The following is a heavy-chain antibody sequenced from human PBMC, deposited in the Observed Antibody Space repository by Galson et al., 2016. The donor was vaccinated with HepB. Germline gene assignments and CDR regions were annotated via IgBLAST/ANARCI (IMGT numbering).Heavy chain of an antibody. CDR1: EIGSHY. J-gene: IGHJ4*01. CDR3: ARSGETRSWYPKEFDH. V-gene: IGHV3-66*01. CDR2: IYTGGTT. D-gene: IGHD3-10*01. Sequence: SLRLSCAVSEIGSHYINWIRQAPGKGLEWLSVIYTGGTTDYAAAVEGRFTISRDNSGNTVHLQMNRLRAEDTAAYYCARSGETRSWYPKEFDHWGHGTLVTVFS.